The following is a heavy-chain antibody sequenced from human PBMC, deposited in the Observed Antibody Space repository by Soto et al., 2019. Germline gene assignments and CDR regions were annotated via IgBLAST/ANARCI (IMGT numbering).Heavy chain of an antibody. D-gene: IGHD5-12*01. CDR1: GFTFSSYW. J-gene: IGHJ6*02. CDR3: ARGVDGYEWTV. V-gene: IGHV3-7*03. Sequence: VGSLRLSCATTGFTFSSYWMNWVRQAPGKGLEWVANIKQDGSEKYYVDTVKGRFTISRDNATSSLYLQMNSLRAEDTAVYYCARGVDGYEWTVWGQGTMVTVSS. CDR2: IKQDGSEK.